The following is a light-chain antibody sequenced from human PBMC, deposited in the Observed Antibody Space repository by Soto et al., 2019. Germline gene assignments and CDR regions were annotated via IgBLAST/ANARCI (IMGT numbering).Light chain of an antibody. CDR1: QSVSSY. J-gene: IGKJ5*01. Sequence: IVLKKSPVTLSFSRGWRATLACMASQSVSSYLAWYQQKPGQAPRLLIYDASNRATGIPARFSGGGSGTDFTLTIDNLEPEDFAIYYCQQRRNWPPITFGQGTRLEI. CDR2: DAS. CDR3: QQRRNWPPIT. V-gene: IGKV3-11*01.